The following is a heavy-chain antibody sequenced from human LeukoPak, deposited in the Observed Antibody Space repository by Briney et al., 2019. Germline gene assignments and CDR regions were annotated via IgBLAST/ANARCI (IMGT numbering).Heavy chain of an antibody. CDR1: GDSVSSGSVG. Sequence: SQTLSLTCGISGDSVSSGSVGWNSVRQSPSRGLEWLGVTYYRSNWNYVYAVSVKSRITISPDTSKNQFSLHLNSVTPDDTAVYYCGRGYNYALDYWGQGTLVTVSS. V-gene: IGHV6-1*01. CDR2: TYYRSNWNY. CDR3: GRGYNYALDY. D-gene: IGHD5-18*01. J-gene: IGHJ4*02.